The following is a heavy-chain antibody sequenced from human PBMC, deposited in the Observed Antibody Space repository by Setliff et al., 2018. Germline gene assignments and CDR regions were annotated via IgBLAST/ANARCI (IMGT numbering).Heavy chain of an antibody. CDR1: GYSFSSYW. D-gene: IGHD3-10*01. CDR2: IFPGDSDT. Sequence: PGESLKISCKGSGYSFSSYWIGWVRQMPGKGLEWMGIIFPGDSDTRYSPSFQGQVTISADKSISTAYLQWSSLKASDTAMYYCARRRGSGSFVNWFDPWGQGTLVTVSS. V-gene: IGHV5-51*01. J-gene: IGHJ5*02. CDR3: ARRRGSGSFVNWFDP.